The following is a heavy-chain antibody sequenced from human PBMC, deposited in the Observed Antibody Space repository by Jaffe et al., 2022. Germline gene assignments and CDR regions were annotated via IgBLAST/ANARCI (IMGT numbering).Heavy chain of an antibody. CDR3: ARRHGVFGVVSGRANWFDP. CDR1: GYSFTSYW. Sequence: EVQLVQSGAEVKKPGESLKISCKGSGYSFTSYWIGWVRQMPGKGLEWMGIIYPGDSDTRYSPSFQGQVTISADKSISTAYLQWSSLKASDTAMYYCARRHGVFGVVSGRANWFDPWGQGTLVTVSS. CDR2: IYPGDSDT. V-gene: IGHV5-51*03. J-gene: IGHJ5*02. D-gene: IGHD3-3*01.